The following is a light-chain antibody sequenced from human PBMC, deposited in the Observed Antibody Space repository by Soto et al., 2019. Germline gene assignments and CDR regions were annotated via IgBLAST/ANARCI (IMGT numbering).Light chain of an antibody. J-gene: IGKJ5*01. Sequence: SASWLSAATGEGVTITFLASQSISSCLTWYQQKPGKAPKLLICAASTLQSGVPSRFSGSGSGTEFTLTISSLQPEDFATYYCQQLNQYPITFGQGTRLEIK. V-gene: IGKV1-9*01. CDR3: QQLNQYPIT. CDR1: QSISSC. CDR2: AAS.